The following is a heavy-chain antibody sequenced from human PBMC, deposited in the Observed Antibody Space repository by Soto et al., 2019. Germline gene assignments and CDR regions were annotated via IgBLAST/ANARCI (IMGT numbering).Heavy chain of an antibody. CDR2: ISYDGSNK. D-gene: IGHD2-2*01. Sequence: QVQLVESGGGVVQPGRSLRLSCAASGFTFSSYGMHWVRQAPGKGLEWVAVISYDGSNKYYADSVKGRFTISRDNSKNTLYLQMNSLRAEDTAVYYCAKDLVPAAEPRYYYDGMDVWGQGTTVTVSS. J-gene: IGHJ6*02. CDR1: GFTFSSYG. CDR3: AKDLVPAAEPRYYYDGMDV. V-gene: IGHV3-30*18.